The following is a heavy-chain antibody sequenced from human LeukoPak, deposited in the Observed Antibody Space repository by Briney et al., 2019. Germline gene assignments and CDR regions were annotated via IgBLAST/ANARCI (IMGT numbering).Heavy chain of an antibody. V-gene: IGHV4-39*07. CDR1: GGSISSSSYY. Sequence: SETLSLTCTVSGGSISSSSYYWGWIRQPPGTGLEWIGSIYYSGSTYYNPSLKSRVTISVDTSKNQFSLKLSSVTAADTAVYYCARVSSSPGTNWFDPWGQGTLVTVSS. J-gene: IGHJ5*02. CDR2: IYYSGST. D-gene: IGHD6-6*01. CDR3: ARVSSSPGTNWFDP.